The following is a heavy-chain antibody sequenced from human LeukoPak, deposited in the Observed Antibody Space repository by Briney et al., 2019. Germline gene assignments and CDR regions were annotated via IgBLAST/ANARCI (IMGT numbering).Heavy chain of an antibody. J-gene: IGHJ4*02. V-gene: IGHV1-3*01. CDR1: GYTFTTYA. CDR2: INAGNANT. CDR3: ARDQASSGWALFDY. Sequence: ASVKVSCKASGYTFTTYAIHWVRQAPGQRLEWMGWINAGNANTKYSQKFQGRVTITRDTSANTAYMELSSLRSEDTAVYYCARDQASSGWALFDYWGQGTLVTVSS. D-gene: IGHD6-19*01.